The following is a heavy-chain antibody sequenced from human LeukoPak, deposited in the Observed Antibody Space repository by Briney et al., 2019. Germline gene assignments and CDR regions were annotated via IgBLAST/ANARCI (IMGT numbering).Heavy chain of an antibody. V-gene: IGHV4-39*07. J-gene: IGHJ4*02. D-gene: IGHD6-13*01. CDR1: GDSISSSSYY. CDR3: ARDVTAAFDY. Sequence: SETLSLTCTVSGDSISSSSYYWVWIRQPPGKGLEWIGSIYYSGSTYYNPSLKSRVTISVDTSKNQFSLKLSSVTAADTAVYYCARDVTAAFDYWGQGTLVTVSS. CDR2: IYYSGST.